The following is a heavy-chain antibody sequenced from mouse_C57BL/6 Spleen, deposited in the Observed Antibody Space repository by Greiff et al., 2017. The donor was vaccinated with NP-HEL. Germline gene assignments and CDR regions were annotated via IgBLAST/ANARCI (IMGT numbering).Heavy chain of an antibody. CDR3: ARAFPFAY. CDR1: GFTFSDYG. V-gene: IGHV5-17*01. CDR2: ISSGSSTI. Sequence: EVQVVESGGGLVKPGGSLKLSCAASGFTFSDYGMHWVRQAPEKGLEWVAYISSGSSTIYYADTVKGRFTISRDNAKNTLFLQMTSLRSEDTAMYYCARAFPFAYWGQGTLVTVSA. J-gene: IGHJ3*01.